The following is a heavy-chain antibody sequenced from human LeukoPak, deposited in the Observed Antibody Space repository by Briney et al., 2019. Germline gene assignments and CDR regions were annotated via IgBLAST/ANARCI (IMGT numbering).Heavy chain of an antibody. CDR2: MNPNSGNT. CDR3: AKPMTTVVWGDYYYYYMDV. D-gene: IGHD4-23*01. J-gene: IGHJ6*03. V-gene: IGHV1-8*03. Sequence: ASVKVSCKASGYTFTSYDINWVRQATGQGLEWMGWMNPNSGNTGYAQRFQGRVTITRNTSISTAYMELSSLRSEDTAVYYCAKPMTTVVWGDYYYYYMDVWGKGTTVTVSS. CDR1: GYTFTSYD.